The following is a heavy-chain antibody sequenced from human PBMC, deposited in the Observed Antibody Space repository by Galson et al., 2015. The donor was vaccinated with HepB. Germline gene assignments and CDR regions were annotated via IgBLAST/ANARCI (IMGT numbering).Heavy chain of an antibody. Sequence: SVKVSCKASGGTFSSYAISWVRQAPGQGLEWMGGIIPIFGTANYAQKFQGRVTITADKSTSTAYMELSSLRSEDTAVYYCASWLGGYYYDSSGYYGSDYWGQGTLVTVSS. D-gene: IGHD3-22*01. CDR3: ASWLGGYYYDSSGYYGSDY. V-gene: IGHV1-69*06. CDR2: IIPIFGTA. CDR1: GGTFSSYA. J-gene: IGHJ4*02.